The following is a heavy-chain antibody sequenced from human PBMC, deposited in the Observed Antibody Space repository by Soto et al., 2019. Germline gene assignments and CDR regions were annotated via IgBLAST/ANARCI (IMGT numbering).Heavy chain of an antibody. CDR3: AREGWDVLDFYFAY. CDR1: GFPFRSYT. CDR2: LSYDGSRQ. J-gene: IGHJ4*02. D-gene: IGHD1-26*01. V-gene: IGHV3-30-3*01. Sequence: QVQLVESGGGVVQPGKSLRLSCAASGFPFRSYTMHWVRQAPGKGLEWVAVLSYDGSRQFYGDFVKGRFTISRDSSKNTLYLQMNSLRIEDTAVYFCAREGWDVLDFYFAYWGQGTPVTVSS.